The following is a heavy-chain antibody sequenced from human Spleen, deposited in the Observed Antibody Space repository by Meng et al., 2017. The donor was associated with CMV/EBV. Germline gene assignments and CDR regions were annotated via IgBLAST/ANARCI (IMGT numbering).Heavy chain of an antibody. Sequence: GSLRLSCAVYGGSFSGYYWSWIRQPPGKGLEWIGEINHSGSTNYNPSLKSRVTISVDTSKNQFSLKLSSVTAADTAVYYCARLPASYSGSYLRMGTFDYWGQGTLVTVSS. J-gene: IGHJ4*02. CDR3: ARLPASYSGSYLRMGTFDY. D-gene: IGHD1-26*01. CDR2: INHSGST. V-gene: IGHV4-34*01. CDR1: GGSFSGYY.